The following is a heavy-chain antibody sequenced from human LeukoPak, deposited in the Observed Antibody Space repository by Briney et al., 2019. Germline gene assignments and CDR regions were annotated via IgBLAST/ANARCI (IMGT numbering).Heavy chain of an antibody. CDR2: VSGSGGST. CDR1: GFTFSDHI. J-gene: IGHJ4*02. CDR3: AKDSPLRFLEWLHDY. V-gene: IGHV3-23*01. D-gene: IGHD3-3*01. Sequence: GGSLRLSCAASGFTFSDHIMNWVRQLPGKRLEWVAYVSGSGGSTYYADSVKGRFTISRDNSKNTLYLQMNSLRAEDTAVYYCAKDSPLRFLEWLHDYWGQGTLVTVSS.